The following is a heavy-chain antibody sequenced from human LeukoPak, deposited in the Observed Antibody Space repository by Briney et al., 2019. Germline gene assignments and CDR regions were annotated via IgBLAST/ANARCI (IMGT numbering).Heavy chain of an antibody. CDR1: GFTFGKYW. V-gene: IGHV3-7*03. D-gene: IGHD3-3*01. J-gene: IGHJ5*02. CDR3: GTGSWSEYPSDHWFHP. CDR2: IKLDGSEK. Sequence: GGSLRLSCVASGFTFGKYWMSWVRQAPGKGLEWVANIKLDGSEKNYVDYVKGRFTISRDNTKNSLYLQMSSLRAEDTAIYYCGTGSWSEYPSDHWFHPWGQGTLVTVSS.